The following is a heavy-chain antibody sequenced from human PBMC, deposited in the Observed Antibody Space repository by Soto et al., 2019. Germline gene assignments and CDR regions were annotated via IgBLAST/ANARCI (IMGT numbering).Heavy chain of an antibody. CDR3: ERGLISAVANGWFDP. D-gene: IGHD6-13*01. J-gene: IGHJ5*02. CDR2: INAGNGNT. CDR1: GYTFTSYA. V-gene: IGHV1-3*01. Sequence: ASVKVSCKASGYTFTSYAMHWVRQAPGQRLEWMGWINAGNGNTKYSQKFQGRVTITRDTSASTAYMELSRLRSEDTAVYYCERGLISAVANGWFDPWGQGTLVTVSS.